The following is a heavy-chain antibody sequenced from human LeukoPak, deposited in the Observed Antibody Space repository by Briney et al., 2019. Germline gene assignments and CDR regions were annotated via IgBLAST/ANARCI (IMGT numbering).Heavy chain of an antibody. V-gene: IGHV3-33*01. CDR3: AREGDCSSTSCYFDY. D-gene: IGHD2-2*01. CDR2: IWYDGSNK. J-gene: IGHJ4*02. Sequence: GGSLRLSCAASGFTLSSYGMHWVRQAPGKGLEWVAVIWYDGSNKYYADSVKGRFTISRDNSKNTLYLQMNSLRAEDTAVYYCAREGDCSSTSCYFDYWGRGTLVTVSS. CDR1: GFTLSSYG.